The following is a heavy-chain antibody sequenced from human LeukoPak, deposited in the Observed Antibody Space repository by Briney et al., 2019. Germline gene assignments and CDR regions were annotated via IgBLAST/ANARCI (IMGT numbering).Heavy chain of an antibody. D-gene: IGHD6-13*01. V-gene: IGHV3-9*01. CDR3: AREGGSELYSSSGYDY. CDR2: ISWNSGSI. Sequence: GGSLRLSCAASGFTFDDYAMHWVRQAPGKGLEWVSGISWNSGSIGYADSVKGRVTISRDNAKNSLYLQMNSLRAEDTAVYYCAREGGSELYSSSGYDYWGQGTLVTVSS. CDR1: GFTFDDYA. J-gene: IGHJ4*02.